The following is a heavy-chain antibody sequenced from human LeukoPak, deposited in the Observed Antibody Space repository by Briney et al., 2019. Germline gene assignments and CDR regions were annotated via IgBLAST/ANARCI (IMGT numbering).Heavy chain of an antibody. CDR2: IKQDGSEK. V-gene: IGHV3-7*01. D-gene: IGHD4/OR15-4a*01. Sequence: GGSLRLSCAASGFTFSKYWMSWVRQAPGKGLEWVANIKQDGSEKYYVGSVKGRFTISRDNAKNSLYLQMNSLRAEDTAVYYCARERSGAYWGQGILVTVSS. CDR3: ARERSGAY. CDR1: GFTFSKYW. J-gene: IGHJ4*02.